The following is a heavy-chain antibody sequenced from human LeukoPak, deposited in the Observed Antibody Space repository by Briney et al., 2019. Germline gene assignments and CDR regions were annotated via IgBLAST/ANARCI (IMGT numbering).Heavy chain of an antibody. Sequence: GGSLRLSCAASGFTFSDYYMSWIRQAPGKGLEWVSYISSSGSTVYYADSVKGRFTISRDNAKNSLFLQMNSLRAEDTAVYYCASCPGWVEMATVTSQRSDYWGQGTLVTVSS. J-gene: IGHJ4*02. V-gene: IGHV3-11*01. CDR3: ASCPGWVEMATVTSQRSDY. D-gene: IGHD5-24*01. CDR2: ISSSGSTV. CDR1: GFTFSDYY.